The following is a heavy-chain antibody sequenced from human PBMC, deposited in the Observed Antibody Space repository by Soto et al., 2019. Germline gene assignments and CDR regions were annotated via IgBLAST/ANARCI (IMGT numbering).Heavy chain of an antibody. V-gene: IGHV3-30-3*01. CDR2: ISTDGNSE. CDR1: GFTFSTYV. D-gene: IGHD3-22*01. CDR3: AREDESSGHAGTFHH. J-gene: IGHJ1*01. Sequence: ESGGDVVQPGRSLRLSCAASGFTFSTYVMHWVRHAPGKGLEWVAGISTDGNSEHYADSVKGRFTISRDNSKSTLNLQMNSLTGGDTAVYHCAREDESSGHAGTFHHWGQGTLVTVSS.